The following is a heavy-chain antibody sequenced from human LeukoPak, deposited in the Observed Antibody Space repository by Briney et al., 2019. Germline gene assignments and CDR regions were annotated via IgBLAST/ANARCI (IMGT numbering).Heavy chain of an antibody. D-gene: IGHD2-8*01. Sequence: PSETLSLTCAVYGGPFSGYYWSWIRHPPGKGLEWIGEINYSGSTNYNASLESRVTMSVDTSKNQFSLKLSSVTAGGRAVYYCARDQMGDAFHIWGQGTMVTVSS. CDR2: INYSGST. CDR1: GGPFSGYY. V-gene: IGHV4-34*01. CDR3: ARDQMGDAFHI. J-gene: IGHJ3*02.